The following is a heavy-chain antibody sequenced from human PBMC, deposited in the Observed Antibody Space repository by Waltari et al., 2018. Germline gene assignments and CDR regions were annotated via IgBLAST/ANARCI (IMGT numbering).Heavy chain of an antibody. CDR1: GGSFSGYY. V-gene: IGHV4-34*01. CDR3: ARASSRGRQDV. D-gene: IGHD6-13*01. J-gene: IGHJ6*04. Sequence: QVQLQQWGAGLLKPSETLSLTCAVYGGSFSGYYWSWIRQPPGKGLEWIGEINHSGSTNYNPSLKSRVTISVDTSKNQFSLKLSSVTAADTAVYYCARASSRGRQDVWGKGTTVTVSS. CDR2: INHSGST.